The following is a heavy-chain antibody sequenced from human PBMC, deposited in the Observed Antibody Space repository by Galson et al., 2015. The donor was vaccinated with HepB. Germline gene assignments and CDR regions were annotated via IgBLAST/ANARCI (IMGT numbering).Heavy chain of an antibody. CDR3: AKDGAEGYDTNGFYLYYYGMVV. CDR2: IRYDGSNR. J-gene: IGHJ6*02. Sequence: SLRLSCAASGFTFSSFGMQWVRQAPGKGLEWVAFIRYDGSNRYYADSVRGRFTISRDNSRNTLYLEMSSLRPEDTAVYYCAKDGAEGYDTNGFYLYYYGMVVWGQGTTVTVSS. V-gene: IGHV3-30*02. CDR1: GFTFSSFG. D-gene: IGHD3-22*01.